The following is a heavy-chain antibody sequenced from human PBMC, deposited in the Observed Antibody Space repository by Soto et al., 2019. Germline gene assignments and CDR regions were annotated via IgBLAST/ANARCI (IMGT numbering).Heavy chain of an antibody. D-gene: IGHD6-6*01. Sequence: SETLPLTCSVSGGSSRGGAYSWNCIRQHPGKGLEWIGYIYSSGTTYYNPSLRSRLTISIDTSQNLFSLKLSSVTAADTAVYFCEREEAVRLERRFDSWGQGTLVTVSS. CDR3: EREEAVRLERRFDS. J-gene: IGHJ5*01. CDR2: IYSSGTT. V-gene: IGHV4-31*03. CDR1: GGSSRGGAYS.